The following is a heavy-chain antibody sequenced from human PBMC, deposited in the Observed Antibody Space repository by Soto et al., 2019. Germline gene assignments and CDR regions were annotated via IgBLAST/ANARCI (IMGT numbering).Heavy chain of an antibody. V-gene: IGHV1-69*11. CDR1: GGTFNNSP. J-gene: IGHJ4*02. D-gene: IGHD2-8*01. CDR3: VIDQEGYSSNGVCVTPFHF. Sequence: QVQLMQSGAEVKKPGSSMKVSCKASGGTFNNSPINWVRQAPGQGLEWMGGIIPILGTAKYAQKFEGRVTLTAAEATTTGYMELSSLRSADTAVYSCVIDQEGYSSNGVCVTPFHFWGQGTLLTVSS. CDR2: IIPILGTA.